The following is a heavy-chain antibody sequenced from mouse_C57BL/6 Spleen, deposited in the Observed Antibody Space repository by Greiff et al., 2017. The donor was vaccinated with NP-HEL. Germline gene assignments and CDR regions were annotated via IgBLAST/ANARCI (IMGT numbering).Heavy chain of an antibody. Sequence: QVQLKQPGAELVKPGASVKMSCKASGYTFTSYWITWVKQRPGQGLEWIGDIYPGSGSTNYNEKFKSKATLTVDTSSSTAYMQLSSLTSEDSAVYYCARYYGSSWNAMDYWGQGTSVTVSS. V-gene: IGHV1-55*01. CDR1: GYTFTSYW. D-gene: IGHD1-1*01. J-gene: IGHJ4*01. CDR2: IYPGSGST. CDR3: ARYYGSSWNAMDY.